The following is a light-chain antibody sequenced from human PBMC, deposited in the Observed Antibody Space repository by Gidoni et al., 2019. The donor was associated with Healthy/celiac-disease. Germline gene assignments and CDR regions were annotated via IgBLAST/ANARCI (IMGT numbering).Light chain of an antibody. Sequence: GDRVTIACRASQSISSWLAWYQQKPWKAPKLLIYDASSLESGVPARFNGSGSGTEFTLTISSLQPDDFATYYCQQYNSYPWTFGQGTKVEIK. CDR2: DAS. CDR3: QQYNSYPWT. CDR1: QSISSW. J-gene: IGKJ1*01. V-gene: IGKV1-5*01.